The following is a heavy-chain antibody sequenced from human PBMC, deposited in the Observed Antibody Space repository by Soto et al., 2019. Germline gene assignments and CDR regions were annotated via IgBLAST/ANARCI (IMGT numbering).Heavy chain of an antibody. J-gene: IGHJ6*02. CDR3: ARGRGGARWLQHYYYGMDV. V-gene: IGHV1-46*01. D-gene: IGHD5-12*01. CDR1: GYTFTNYF. Sequence: ASVKVSCKTSGYTFTNYFVHWVRQAPGQGLEWMGAINPGNRITNYALKFQGRVTMTRDTSTNTVYLELSSLRAEDTAVYYCARGRGGARWLQHYYYGMDVWGQGTTVTVSS. CDR2: INPGNRIT.